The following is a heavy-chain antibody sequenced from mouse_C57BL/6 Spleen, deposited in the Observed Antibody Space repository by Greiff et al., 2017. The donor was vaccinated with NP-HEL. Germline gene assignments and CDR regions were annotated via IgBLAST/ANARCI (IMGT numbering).Heavy chain of an antibody. CDR3: ARSAPYYYGSSLDY. CDR2: IYPGDGDT. CDR1: GYAFSSSW. J-gene: IGHJ2*01. Sequence: VQLQQSGPELVKPGASVKISCKASGYAFSSSWMNWVKQRPGKGLEWIGRIYPGDGDTNYNGKFKGKATLTADKSSSPAYMQLSSRTSEDSAVYFCARSAPYYYGSSLDYWGQGTTLTVSS. D-gene: IGHD1-1*01. V-gene: IGHV1-82*01.